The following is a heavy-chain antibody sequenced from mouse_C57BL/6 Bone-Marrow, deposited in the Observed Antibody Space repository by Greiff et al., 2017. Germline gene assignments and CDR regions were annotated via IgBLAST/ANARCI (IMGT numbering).Heavy chain of an antibody. CDR1: GYTFTSYW. CDR2: IDPSDSET. CDR3: ARSYYAIDY. V-gene: IGHV1-52*01. J-gene: IGHJ4*01. Sequence: QVQLQQPGAELVRPGSSVKLSCKASGYTFTSYWMHWVKQRPIQGLEWIGNIDPSDSETHYNQKFKDKATLTVDKSSSTAYMQLSRLTSEDSAVYYCARSYYAIDYWGQGTSVTVSS.